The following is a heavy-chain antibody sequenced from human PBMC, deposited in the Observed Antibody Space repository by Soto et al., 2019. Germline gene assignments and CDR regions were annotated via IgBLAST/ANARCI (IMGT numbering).Heavy chain of an antibody. J-gene: IGHJ4*02. CDR2: IIPIFGTA. CDR1: GGTFSSYA. Sequence: SVKVSCKASGGTFSSYAISWVRQAPGQGLEWMGGIIPIFGTANYAQKFQGRVTITADESTSTAYMELSSLRSEDTAVYYCARDSFSSSSGKKQNWFYFDYWGQGTLVTVSS. V-gene: IGHV1-69*13. CDR3: ARDSFSSSSGKKQNWFYFDY. D-gene: IGHD6-6*01.